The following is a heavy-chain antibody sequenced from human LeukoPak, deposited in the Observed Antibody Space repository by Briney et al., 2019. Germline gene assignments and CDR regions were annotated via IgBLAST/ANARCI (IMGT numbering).Heavy chain of an antibody. D-gene: IGHD1-26*01. Sequence: GGSLRLFCPASGLTFSSYDMHWVRQAPGKGLEWVAFIRYDGNNKYYADSVKGRFTISRDNSKNTLYLQMNSLRPEDTAVYYCVEGSYYAYWGQGTLVTVSS. CDR1: GLTFSSYD. CDR3: VEGSYYAY. V-gene: IGHV3-30*02. CDR2: IRYDGNNK. J-gene: IGHJ4*02.